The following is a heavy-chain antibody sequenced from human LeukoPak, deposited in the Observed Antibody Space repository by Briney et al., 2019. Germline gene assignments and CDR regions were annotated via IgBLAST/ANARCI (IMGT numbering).Heavy chain of an antibody. V-gene: IGHV1-69*04. CDR2: IIPILGIA. CDR1: GGTFSSYA. J-gene: IGHJ4*02. Sequence: ASVKVSCKASGGTFSSYAIIWVRQAPGQGLEWMGRIIPILGIANYAQKFQGRVTITADKSTSTAYMELSSLRSEDTAVYYCGHSFPPLEWLLDWGQGTLVTVSS. CDR3: GHSFPPLEWLLD. D-gene: IGHD3-3*01.